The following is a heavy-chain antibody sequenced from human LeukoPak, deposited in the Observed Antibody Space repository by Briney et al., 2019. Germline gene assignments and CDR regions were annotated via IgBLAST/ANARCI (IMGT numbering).Heavy chain of an antibody. D-gene: IGHD3-10*01. J-gene: IGHJ4*02. V-gene: IGHV1-8*01. Sequence: XWMGXMNPNSGNTGYAQKFQGRVTMTRNTSISTAYMELSSLRSEDTAVYYCARVIGNMVRGVILVYWGQGTLVTVSS. CDR3: ARVIGNMVRGVILVY. CDR2: MNPNSGNT.